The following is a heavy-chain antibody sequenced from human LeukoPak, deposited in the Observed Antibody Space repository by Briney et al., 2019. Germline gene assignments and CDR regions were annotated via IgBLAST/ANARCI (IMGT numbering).Heavy chain of an antibody. J-gene: IGHJ4*02. CDR1: GFTFSRYW. D-gene: IGHD4-17*01. CDR2: IKEDGTVK. Sequence: GGSLRLSCVAYGFTFSRYWMSWVRQAPGKGLEWVANIKEDGTVKYYVESVKGRFTISRDNAKNSLYLQMNSLRAEDTAVYFCARDDAPDYGDFELFGYWGQGTLVTVSS. V-gene: IGHV3-7*05. CDR3: ARDDAPDYGDFELFGY.